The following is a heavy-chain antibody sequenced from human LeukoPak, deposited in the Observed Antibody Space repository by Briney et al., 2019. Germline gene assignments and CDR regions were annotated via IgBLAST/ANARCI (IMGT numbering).Heavy chain of an antibody. D-gene: IGHD6-19*01. J-gene: IGHJ4*02. CDR1: GGSISSYY. Sequence: SETLSLTCTVSGGSISSYYWSWIRQPPGKGLEWIGYIYYSGSTNYNPSLKSRVTISVDTSKNQFSLKLSSVTAADTAVYYCARGADSGWSSQWGPGTLVTVSS. CDR3: ARGADSGWSSQ. V-gene: IGHV4-59*01. CDR2: IYYSGST.